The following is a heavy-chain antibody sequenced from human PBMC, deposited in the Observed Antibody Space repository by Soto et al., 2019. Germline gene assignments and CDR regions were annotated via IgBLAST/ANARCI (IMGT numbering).Heavy chain of an antibody. V-gene: IGHV1-46*01. J-gene: IGHJ4*02. CDR3: VRGDFRNGLDY. CDR2: FNPAGGGT. D-gene: IGHD2-8*01. CDR1: GYTFRLYF. Sequence: ASVKVSCKASGYTFRLYFVHWVRQAPGGGLEWMGTFNPAGGGTNYAQKFQGRLTMTGDTSTSTAYMELIGLTSDDSAVYYCVRGDFRNGLDYWGQGTLVTVSS.